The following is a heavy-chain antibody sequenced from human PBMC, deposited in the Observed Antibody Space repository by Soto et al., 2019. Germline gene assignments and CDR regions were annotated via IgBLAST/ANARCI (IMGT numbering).Heavy chain of an antibody. CDR2: IYYSGST. CDR3: ARGEGYDFWSGYYVVSWDDNWFDP. J-gene: IGHJ5*02. Sequence: SETLSLTCTVSGGSVSSGSYYWSWIRQPPGKGLEWIGYIYYSGSTNYNTYLKSRVNISVDTSKNLFSLKLSSVTAADTAVFYCARGEGYDFWSGYYVVSWDDNWFDPWGQG. V-gene: IGHV4-61*01. D-gene: IGHD3-3*01. CDR1: GGSVSSGSYY.